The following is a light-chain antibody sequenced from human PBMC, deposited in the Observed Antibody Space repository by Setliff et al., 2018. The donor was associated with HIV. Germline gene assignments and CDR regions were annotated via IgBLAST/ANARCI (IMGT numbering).Light chain of an antibody. Sequence: DIVMTQSPDSLAVSLGERATINCKSSQSVLYSSNNKNYLAWYQQKPGQPPNLLIYWASTRESGVPDRFSGSGSGTDFTLTISSLQAEDVAVYYCQQYYTTPLTFGGGTKMDIK. V-gene: IGKV4-1*01. CDR1: QSVLYSSNNKNY. J-gene: IGKJ4*01. CDR3: QQYYTTPLT. CDR2: WAS.